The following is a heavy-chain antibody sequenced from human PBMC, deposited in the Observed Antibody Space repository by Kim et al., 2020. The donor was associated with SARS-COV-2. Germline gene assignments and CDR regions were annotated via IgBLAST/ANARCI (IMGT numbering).Heavy chain of an antibody. Sequence: DSLKGRFTISRDNSTNPLYLQMNSLRAEDTAVYYCAKEEVSQWLVPYFDYWGQGTLVTVSS. CDR3: AKEEVSQWLVPYFDY. V-gene: IGHV3-23*01. D-gene: IGHD6-19*01. J-gene: IGHJ4*02.